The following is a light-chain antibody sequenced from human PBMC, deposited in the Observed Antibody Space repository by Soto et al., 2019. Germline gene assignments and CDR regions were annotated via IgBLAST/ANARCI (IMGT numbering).Light chain of an antibody. J-gene: IGKJ4*01. CDR2: GAS. CDR3: QQYGVSPT. V-gene: IGKV3-20*01. Sequence: EIVLTQSPGTLSLSPGERATRSCRASQTISNTFLAWYQQRPGQAPRLLIYGASGRAAGIPDRFSGSGSGTDFTLSISRLEPEDFAVYSCQQYGVSPTFGGGTKVEIK. CDR1: QTISNTF.